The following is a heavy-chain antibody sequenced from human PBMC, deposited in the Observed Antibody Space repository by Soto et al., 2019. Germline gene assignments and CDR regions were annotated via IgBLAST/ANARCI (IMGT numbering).Heavy chain of an antibody. V-gene: IGHV4-59*08. Sequence: SKTLSLTCTVSGGSISPYYWNWIRQSPGKGLEWIGYIFHTGTTSYNPSLKSRVTLSVDTSQSQFSLKLNSVTAADTAVYYCTTEAYDNSGSLAFDIWGPGTLVT. D-gene: IGHD3-22*01. CDR1: GGSISPYY. J-gene: IGHJ3*02. CDR2: IFHTGTT. CDR3: TTEAYDNSGSLAFDI.